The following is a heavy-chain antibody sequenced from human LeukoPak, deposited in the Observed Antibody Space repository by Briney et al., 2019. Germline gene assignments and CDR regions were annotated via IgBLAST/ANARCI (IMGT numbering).Heavy chain of an antibody. CDR3: AKKELELRIYYYYGMDV. D-gene: IGHD1-7*01. CDR1: GFTFSSYA. Sequence: GGSLRLSCAASGFTFSSYAMSWVRQAPGKGLEWVSAISGSGGSTYYADSVKGRFTISRDNSKNTLYPQMNSLRAEDTAVYYCAKKELELRIYYYYGMDVWGQGTTVTVSS. J-gene: IGHJ6*02. CDR2: ISGSGGST. V-gene: IGHV3-23*01.